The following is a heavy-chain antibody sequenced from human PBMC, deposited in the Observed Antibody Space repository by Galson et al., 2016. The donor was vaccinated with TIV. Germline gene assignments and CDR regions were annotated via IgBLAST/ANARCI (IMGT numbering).Heavy chain of an antibody. D-gene: IGHD3-16*01. CDR3: ARERGGGGYFDF. J-gene: IGHJ4*02. CDR2: ISGAGT. V-gene: IGHV1-46*01. Sequence: SVKVSCKASGYTFTNYYIHWVRQAPGQGLQWMGIISGAGTSYAQKFQGRVTITRDASATTAYMELSSLSSEDTAVYYCARERGGGGYFDFWGQGTLSPSP. CDR1: GYTFTNYY.